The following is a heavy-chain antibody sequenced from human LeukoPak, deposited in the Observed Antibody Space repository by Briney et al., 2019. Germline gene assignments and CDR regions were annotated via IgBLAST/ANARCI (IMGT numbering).Heavy chain of an antibody. CDR2: VFYSGSI. CDR3: VRQSRIFGVIRPGYMDV. V-gene: IGHV4-39*01. J-gene: IGHJ6*03. Sequence: PSGSLSLTCGVSGGSIDTNTFFWGWIRQPPGKGLEWIGNVFYSGSIMYNPSLKSRVTMSIDTSKSQFSLSLSSVTAADTAMYWCVRQSRIFGVIRPGYMDVWGKGIMVSVSS. D-gene: IGHD3-3*01. CDR1: GGSIDTNTFF.